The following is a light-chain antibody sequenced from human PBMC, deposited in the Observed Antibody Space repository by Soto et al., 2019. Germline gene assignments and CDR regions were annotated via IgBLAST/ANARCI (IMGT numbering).Light chain of an antibody. CDR1: QTVARW. CDR2: HAP. Sequence: DGHRTKSHKNLSAAVGDRVTITCLASQTVARWSVRYQQKPGTSPRIRIHHAPTLESGVPSRFSGSRSGTEFTLTISSLQPDDFATYYCQQYNSYPCTFGPGTKVDIK. J-gene: IGKJ3*01. CDR3: QQYNSYPCT. V-gene: IGKV1-5*01.